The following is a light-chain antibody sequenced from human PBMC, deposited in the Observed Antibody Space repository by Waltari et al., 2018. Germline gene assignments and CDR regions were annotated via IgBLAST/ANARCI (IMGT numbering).Light chain of an antibody. J-gene: IGKJ1*01. CDR2: VAS. V-gene: IGKV3-20*01. CDR1: QSIGRY. CDR3: QKHDRLPAT. Sequence: EIVLTQSPDTLSLSPGERATLPCRASQSIGRYLVWYQQKPGQAPRLLIYVASTRASGIPDRFSGSVSGTDFSLTISRLEPEDFAVYHCQKHDRLPATFGQGTKVEIK.